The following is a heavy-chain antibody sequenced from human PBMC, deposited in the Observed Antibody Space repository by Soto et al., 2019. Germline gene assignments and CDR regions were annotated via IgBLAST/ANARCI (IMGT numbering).Heavy chain of an antibody. CDR1: GFTFSSYA. D-gene: IGHD2-15*01. Sequence: DVQLLESGGGLVQPEGSLRLSCAASGFTFSSYAMGWVRQGPGKGLEWVSAVSIGGRTHYADSVRVRFTISRDNYKTTLSLQMNSLTAEATAVYFCAKRRGAGGHFDYWGQGALVTVSS. CDR2: VSIGGRT. J-gene: IGHJ4*02. V-gene: IGHV3-23*01. CDR3: AKRRGAGGHFDY.